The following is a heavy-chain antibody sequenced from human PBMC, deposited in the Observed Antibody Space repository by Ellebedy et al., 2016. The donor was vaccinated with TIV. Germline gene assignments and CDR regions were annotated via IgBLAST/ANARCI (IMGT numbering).Heavy chain of an antibody. D-gene: IGHD3-3*01. J-gene: IGHJ6*02. CDR2: VFHSGST. CDR1: GGSISNST. V-gene: IGHV4-59*12. CDR3: AREGITMFGLLLSPGSLDV. Sequence: MPSETLSLTCDVSGGSISNSTWSWIRQAPGKGLEWIGYVFHSGSTNFNPSLKSRVIISIDTFKNQLSLKLNSVTDADTAVYYCAREGITMFGLLLSPGSLDVWGPGTTVTVTS.